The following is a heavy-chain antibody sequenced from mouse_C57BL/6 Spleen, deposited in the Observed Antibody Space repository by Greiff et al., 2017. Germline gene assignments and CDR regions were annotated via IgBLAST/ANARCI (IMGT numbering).Heavy chain of an antibody. CDR1: GFSLTRYG. CDR3: ARKGPRQDAMDY. CDR2: IWSGGST. V-gene: IGHV2-2*01. J-gene: IGHJ4*01. Sequence: VQRVASGPGLVQPSQSLSITCTVSGFSLTRYGVHWVRQSPGTGLEWLGVIWSGGSTDYNAAFISRLSISKDNSKSQVFFKMNSLQADDTAIYYCARKGPRQDAMDYWGQGTSGTVSS.